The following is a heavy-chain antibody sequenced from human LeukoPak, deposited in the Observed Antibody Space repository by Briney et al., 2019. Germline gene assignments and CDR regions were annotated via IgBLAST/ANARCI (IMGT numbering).Heavy chain of an antibody. CDR2: INHSGST. J-gene: IGHJ4*02. CDR1: GVSFSGYY. CDR3: ARGKRNTYYYDSSGSFDY. V-gene: IGHV4-34*01. D-gene: IGHD3-22*01. Sequence: SETLSLTCAVYGVSFSGYYWSWLRQPPGKGLEWVGGINHSGSTNYNPSLKSRVTISVDTSKNQFSLKLSSVTAADTAVYYCARGKRNTYYYDSSGSFDYWGQGTLVTVSS.